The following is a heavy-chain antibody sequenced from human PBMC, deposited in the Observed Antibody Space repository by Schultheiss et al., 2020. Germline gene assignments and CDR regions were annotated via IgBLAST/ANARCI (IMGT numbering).Heavy chain of an antibody. CDR1: GFTFSDSW. CDR3: AKAMGDVGASASANFDN. CDR2: IKSKTAGGTT. J-gene: IGHJ4*02. D-gene: IGHD1-26*01. Sequence: GGSLRLSCAASGFTFSDSWMSWVRQAPGKGLEWVGRIKSKTAGGTTDYAAPVKGRFTISRDDSKNTLYLQLNSLGAEDTAVYYCAKAMGDVGASASANFDNWGQGTLVNGYS. V-gene: IGHV3-15*01.